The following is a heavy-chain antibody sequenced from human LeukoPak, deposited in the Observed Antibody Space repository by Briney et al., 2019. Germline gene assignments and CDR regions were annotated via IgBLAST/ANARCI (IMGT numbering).Heavy chain of an antibody. D-gene: IGHD6-19*01. V-gene: IGHV3-30*02. CDR1: GFTFSSYG. CDR2: IRYDGSNK. CDR3: AKDRGSGWQTTYYFDY. Sequence: GGSLRLSCAASGFTFSSYGMHWVRQAPGKGLEWVAFIRYDGSNKYYADSVKGRFTISRDNSKNTLYLQMNSLRAEDTAVYYCAKDRGSGWQTTYYFDYWGQGTLVTVSS. J-gene: IGHJ4*02.